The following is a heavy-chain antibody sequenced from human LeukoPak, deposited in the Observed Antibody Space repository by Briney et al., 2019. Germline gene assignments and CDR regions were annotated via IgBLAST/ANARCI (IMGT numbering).Heavy chain of an antibody. CDR1: GGSISSYY. CDR2: IYHSGST. CDR3: ARDRAYCSSTSCYREFDY. D-gene: IGHD2-2*01. V-gene: IGHV4-59*12. Sequence: SETLSLTCTVSGGSISSYYWSWIRQPPGKGLEWIGYIYHSGSTYYNPSLKSRVTISVDRSKNQFSLKLSSVTAADTAVYYCARDRAYCSSTSCYREFDYWGQGTLVTVSS. J-gene: IGHJ4*02.